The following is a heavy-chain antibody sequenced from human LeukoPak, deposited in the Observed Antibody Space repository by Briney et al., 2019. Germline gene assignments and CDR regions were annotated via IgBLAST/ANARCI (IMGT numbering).Heavy chain of an antibody. Sequence: GGSLRLSCAASGFTFSSYAMSWVRQAPGKGLEWVSAISGSGGSTYYADSVRGRFTISRDNSKNTLYLQMNSLKTEDTAVYYCSYGANFYFDLWGRGTLVTVSS. J-gene: IGHJ2*01. V-gene: IGHV3-23*01. CDR2: ISGSGGST. CDR3: SYGANFYFDL. D-gene: IGHD4/OR15-4a*01. CDR1: GFTFSSYA.